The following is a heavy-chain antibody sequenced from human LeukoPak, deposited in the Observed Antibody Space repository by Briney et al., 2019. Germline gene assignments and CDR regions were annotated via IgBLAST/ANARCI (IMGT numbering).Heavy chain of an antibody. J-gene: IGHJ4*02. V-gene: IGHV3-30*02. CDR2: IRYDGSNK. Sequence: GGSLRLSCAASGFTFSNYGMHWVRQVRQAPGKGLEWVAFIRYDGSNKYYADSVKVRFTISRDNSKTTLYLQMNSLRAEDTAVYYCAKGALVGATAFFDYWGQGTLVTVSS. D-gene: IGHD1-26*01. CDR3: AKGALVGATAFFDY. CDR1: GFTFSNYG.